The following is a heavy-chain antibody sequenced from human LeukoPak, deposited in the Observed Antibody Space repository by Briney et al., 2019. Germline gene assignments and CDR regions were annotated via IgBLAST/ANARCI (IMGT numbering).Heavy chain of an antibody. V-gene: IGHV5-51*01. CDR3: ARRAPYGDFDY. D-gene: IGHD4-17*01. CDR1: GSSFTTYW. J-gene: IGHJ4*02. Sequence: LGESLEISWKGSGSSFTTYWIGGGRQMPGKGLEGMGIIYPGDSDTRYSPSFQGQVTISADKSISTAYLQWSSLKASDTAIYYCARRAPYGDFDYWGQGTLVTVSS. CDR2: IYPGDSDT.